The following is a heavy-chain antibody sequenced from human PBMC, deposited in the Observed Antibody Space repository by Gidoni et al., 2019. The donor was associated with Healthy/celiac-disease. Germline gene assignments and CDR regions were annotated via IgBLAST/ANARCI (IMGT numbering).Heavy chain of an antibody. CDR2: IKSKPHGATT. J-gene: IGHJ4*02. CDR3: PTDQSGGDY. CDR1: GFTCSNAW. V-gene: IGHV3-15*01. D-gene: IGHD5-12*01. Sequence: EVQLVECGGGLGKPGRPLGLSGGASGFTCSNAWLSGVRQAPGKGLEWVGRIKSKPHGATTNSAAPVQGSFTISRDDSKITLYLQMNSLKIDDTAVYYCPTDQSGGDYWGQGTLVTVSS.